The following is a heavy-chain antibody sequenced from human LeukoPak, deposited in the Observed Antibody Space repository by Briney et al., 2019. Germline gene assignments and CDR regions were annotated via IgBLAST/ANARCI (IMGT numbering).Heavy chain of an antibody. CDR3: AKAWREAVAGTGPEY. Sequence: GGSLRLSCAASGFTFSYHVMSWVRQAPGKGLEWVSAISESGSSTYYGSSSTYYADSVKGRFTISRDNSKNTLYLQMNSLRAEDTAVYYCAKAWREAVAGTGPEYWGQGTLVTVSS. D-gene: IGHD6-19*01. V-gene: IGHV3-23*01. CDR1: GFTFSYHV. CDR2: ISESGSSTYYGSSST. J-gene: IGHJ4*02.